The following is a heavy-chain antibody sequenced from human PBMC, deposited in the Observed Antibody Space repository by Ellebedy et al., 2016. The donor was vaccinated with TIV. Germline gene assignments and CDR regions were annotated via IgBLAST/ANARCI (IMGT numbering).Heavy chain of an antibody. CDR3: AKENYGMDV. V-gene: IGHV1-24*01. J-gene: IGHJ6*02. CDR2: FDPENGET. Sequence: AASVKVSCKVSGYTVTELSMHWVRQAPGKGLEWIGGFDPENGETIYAQKFQGRVTVTEDTSTDTAYLELSSLRSEDTAVYYCAKENYGMDVWGQGTTVTVSS. CDR1: GYTVTELS.